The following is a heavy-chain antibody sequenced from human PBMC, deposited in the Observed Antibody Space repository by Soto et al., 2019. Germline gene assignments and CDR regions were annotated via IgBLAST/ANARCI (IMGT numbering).Heavy chain of an antibody. Sequence: QITLKESGPTLVKPTQTLTLTCTFSGFSLRTYGEGVGWIRQPPGKSLEWLSLIYWDDDKRYNPSLPNRHTITKDTSRNQVVLTMTNMDPVDTATYFCAHRFVATSLFDSWGQGILVTVSS. V-gene: IGHV2-5*02. D-gene: IGHD5-12*01. CDR1: GFSLRTYGEG. CDR3: AHRFVATSLFDS. CDR2: IYWDDDK. J-gene: IGHJ4*02.